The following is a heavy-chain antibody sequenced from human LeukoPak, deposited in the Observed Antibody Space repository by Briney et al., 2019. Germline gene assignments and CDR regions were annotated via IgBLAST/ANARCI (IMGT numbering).Heavy chain of an antibody. CDR2: INHSGST. CDR3: ARGGRITMVRGVIINRSVDY. CDR1: GVSFSGYY. V-gene: IGHV4-34*01. D-gene: IGHD3-10*01. J-gene: IGHJ4*02. Sequence: SETLSLTCAVYGVSFSGYYWSWIRQPPGKGLEWIGDINHSGSTNYNPSLKSRVTISVDTSKNQFSLKLSSVTAADPAVYYCARGGRITMVRGVIINRSVDYWGQGTLATVSS.